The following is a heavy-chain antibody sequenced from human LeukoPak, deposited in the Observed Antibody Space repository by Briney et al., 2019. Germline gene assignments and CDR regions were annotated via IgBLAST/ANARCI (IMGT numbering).Heavy chain of an antibody. D-gene: IGHD3-10*01. CDR1: GFTVSSNY. J-gene: IGHJ4*02. Sequence: PGGSLRLSCAASGFTVSSNYMSWVRQAPGKGLEWVSVIYSGGSTYYADSVKGRFTISRDNSKNTLYLQMNSLRAEDTAVYYCARRGNGPYGSGSYRLDYWGQGTLVTVSS. CDR3: ARRGNGPYGSGSYRLDY. CDR2: IYSGGST. V-gene: IGHV3-53*01.